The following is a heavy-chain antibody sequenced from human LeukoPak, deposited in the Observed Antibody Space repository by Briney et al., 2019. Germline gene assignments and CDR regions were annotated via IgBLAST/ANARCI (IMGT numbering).Heavy chain of an antibody. CDR3: ARVHYDYVWGSYRPFYYYYMDV. CDR2: INPKSGGT. V-gene: IGHV1-8*03. D-gene: IGHD3-16*02. J-gene: IGHJ6*03. CDR1: GGTFSSYA. Sequence: ASVKVSCKASGGTFSSYAISWVRQAPGQGLEWMGWINPKSGGTNYAQKFQGRVTITRNTSISTAYMELSSLRSEDTAVYYCARVHYDYVWGSYRPFYYYYMDVWGKGTTVTVSS.